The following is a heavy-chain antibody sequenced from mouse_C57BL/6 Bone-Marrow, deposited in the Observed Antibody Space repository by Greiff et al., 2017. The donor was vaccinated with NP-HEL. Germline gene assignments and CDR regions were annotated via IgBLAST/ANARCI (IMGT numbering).Heavy chain of an antibody. CDR2: ISYDGSN. V-gene: IGHV3-6*01. CDR1: GYSITSGYY. D-gene: IGHD1-1*01. J-gene: IGHJ2*01. Sequence: EVKLVESGPGLVKPSQSLSLTCSVTGYSITSGYYWNWIRQFPGNKLEWMGYISYDGSNNYNPSLKNRISITRDTSKNQFFLKLNSVTTEDTATYYCARGGPTVVATNFDYWGQGTTLTVSS. CDR3: ARGGPTVVATNFDY.